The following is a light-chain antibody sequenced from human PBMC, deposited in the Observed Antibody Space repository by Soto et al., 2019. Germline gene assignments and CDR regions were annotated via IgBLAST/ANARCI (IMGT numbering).Light chain of an antibody. CDR2: AAS. Sequence: DIQMTQSPSSLSASVGDRVIITCRASQNIRNYLHWYQQKPGKAPQLLIYAASSLQSGVPSRFRASGSGTDFTLTIISPQPEDIATYYCQHSYYLPPAFGQGTKVEIK. V-gene: IGKV1-39*01. CDR1: QNIRNY. CDR3: QHSYYLPPA. J-gene: IGKJ1*01.